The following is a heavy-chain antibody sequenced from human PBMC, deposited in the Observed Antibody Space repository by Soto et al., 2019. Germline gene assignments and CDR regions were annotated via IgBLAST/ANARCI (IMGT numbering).Heavy chain of an antibody. CDR1: GGSISSGGHY. CDR2: IYYSGST. CDR3: ARVGHYDGSGYNAFNI. V-gene: IGHV4-31*03. D-gene: IGHD3-22*01. J-gene: IGHJ3*02. Sequence: SETLSLTCTVSGGSISSGGHYWSWIRQHPGKGLEWIGYIYYSGSTYYNPSLKSRVTISVDTSKNQFSLKLSSVIAADTAVYYCARVGHYDGSGYNAFNIWGQGTMVTVS.